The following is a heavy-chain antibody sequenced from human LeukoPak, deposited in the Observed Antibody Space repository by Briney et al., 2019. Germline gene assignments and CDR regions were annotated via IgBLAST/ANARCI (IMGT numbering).Heavy chain of an antibody. D-gene: IGHD3-22*01. J-gene: IGHJ4*02. CDR3: ANADYYDSSGYYFY. Sequence: GGSLRLSCAASGFTFSSYGMSWVRQAPGKGLEWVSAISGSGGSTYYADSVKGRFTISRDNSKNTLYLQMNSLRAEDTAVYYCANADYYDSSGYYFYWGQGTLVTVSS. CDR1: GFTFSSYG. V-gene: IGHV3-23*01. CDR2: ISGSGGST.